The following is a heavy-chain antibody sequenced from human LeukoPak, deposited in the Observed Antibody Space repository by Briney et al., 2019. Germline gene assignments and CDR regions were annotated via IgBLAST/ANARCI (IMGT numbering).Heavy chain of an antibody. D-gene: IGHD3-10*01. V-gene: IGHV3-9*01. CDR2: ISWNSGSI. CDR1: GVTFDDYA. CDR3: AKDVGMVSYYFDY. J-gene: IGHJ4*02. Sequence: PGRSLRLSCAAAGVTFDDYAMHLVRQAPGKGLEWVSGISWNSGSIGYADSVKGRFTISRDNAKNSLYLQMNSLRAEDTALYYCAKDVGMVSYYFDYWGQGTLVTVSS.